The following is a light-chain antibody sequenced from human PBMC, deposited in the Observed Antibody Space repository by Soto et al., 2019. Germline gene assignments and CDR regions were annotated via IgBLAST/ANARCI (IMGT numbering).Light chain of an antibody. CDR2: RDN. CDR1: SSNIGRNY. J-gene: IGLJ7*01. Sequence: QSVLTQPPSASATPGQAVSISCSGGSSNIGRNYVSWYQQLPGTAPKLLIYRDNERPAGVPDRFSGSKSGTSASLAISGLRSEDEADYYCAAWDDTLGGRWMSGGGTQLTVL. V-gene: IGLV1-47*01. CDR3: AAWDDTLGGRWM.